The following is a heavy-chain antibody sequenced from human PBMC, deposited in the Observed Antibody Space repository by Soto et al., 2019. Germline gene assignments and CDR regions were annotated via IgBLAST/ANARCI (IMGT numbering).Heavy chain of an antibody. V-gene: IGHV4-31*03. Sequence: SETLSLTCTVSGGSISSGGYYWSWIRQHPGKGLEWIGYIYYSGSTYYNPSLKSRVTISVDTSKNQFSLKLSPVTAADTAVYYCARTCGGDCYDAFDIWGQGTMVTVS. CDR3: ARTCGGDCYDAFDI. CDR2: IYYSGST. J-gene: IGHJ3*02. D-gene: IGHD2-21*02. CDR1: GGSISSGGYY.